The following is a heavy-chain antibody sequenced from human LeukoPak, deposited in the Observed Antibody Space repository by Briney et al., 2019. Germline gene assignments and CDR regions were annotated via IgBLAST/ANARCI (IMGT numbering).Heavy chain of an antibody. CDR1: GGSISSSYSY. CDR3: ARREIRGTYRPMYYFDY. Sequence: PSETLSLTCTVSGGSISSSYSYWGWIRQPPGKGLEWIGETDHGGSAKYNPSLKSRATISVDTSKNQFSLSLNSMTAADTATYYCARREIRGTYRPMYYFDYWGQGSLVTVSS. V-gene: IGHV4-39*07. D-gene: IGHD3-16*02. CDR2: TDHGGSA. J-gene: IGHJ4*02.